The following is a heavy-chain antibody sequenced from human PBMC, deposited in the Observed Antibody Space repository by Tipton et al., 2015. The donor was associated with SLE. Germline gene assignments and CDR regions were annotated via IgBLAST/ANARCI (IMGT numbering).Heavy chain of an antibody. J-gene: IGHJ4*02. Sequence: SLRLSCVGSEFTFGSYSMNWVRQTPGKGLEWVAAISAAHNAYYPSPVKGQFTISRDNSKNTIHLQMNSLRAEDTATYYCAKDTGASGYDLLDQWGQGVLVIVSS. CDR2: ISAAHNA. CDR3: AKDTGASGYDLLDQ. CDR1: EFTFGSYS. V-gene: IGHV3-23*01. D-gene: IGHD5-12*01.